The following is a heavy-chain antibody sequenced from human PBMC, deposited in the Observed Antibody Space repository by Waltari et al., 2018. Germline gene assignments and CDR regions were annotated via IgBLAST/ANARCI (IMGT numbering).Heavy chain of an antibody. CDR2: IYYSGAT. J-gene: IGHJ3*02. Sequence: QLQLQESGPGLVKPSETLSLTCTVSGGSISSSSYYWGWIRQPPGKGLEWIGSIYYSGATYYNPALKSRVTISVETSKNQVSLKLSSVTAADTAVYYCATLHSTDDAFDIWGQGTMVTVSS. CDR1: GGSISSSSYY. D-gene: IGHD4-17*01. CDR3: ATLHSTDDAFDI. V-gene: IGHV4-39*01.